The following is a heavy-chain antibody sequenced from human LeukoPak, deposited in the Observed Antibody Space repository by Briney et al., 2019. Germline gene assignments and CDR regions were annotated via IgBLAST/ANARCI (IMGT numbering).Heavy chain of an antibody. CDR2: INSDGSST. V-gene: IGHV3-74*01. CDR1: GFTFSSYW. Sequence: PGGSLRLSCAASGFTFSSYWMHWVRQAPGKGLVWVSRINSDGSSTSYADSVKGRFTISRDNAKNTLYLQMNSLRAKDTAVYYCARGSSSWYYYYYYMDVWGKGTTVTVSS. CDR3: ARGSSSWYYYYYYMDV. J-gene: IGHJ6*03. D-gene: IGHD6-13*01.